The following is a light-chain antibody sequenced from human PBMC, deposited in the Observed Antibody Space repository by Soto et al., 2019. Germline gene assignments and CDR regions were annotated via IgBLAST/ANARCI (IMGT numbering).Light chain of an antibody. CDR2: GAS. CDR3: QQYSNWPT. Sequence: EIVLTHSPVTLSLSPGERATLSCRASQSVSRNLAWYQQRPGQAPRLLISGASTRATGIAARFSGSGSGREFTLTISSLQSEDSALYYCQQYSNWPTFGQGTRLEIK. V-gene: IGKV3-15*01. J-gene: IGKJ5*01. CDR1: QSVSRN.